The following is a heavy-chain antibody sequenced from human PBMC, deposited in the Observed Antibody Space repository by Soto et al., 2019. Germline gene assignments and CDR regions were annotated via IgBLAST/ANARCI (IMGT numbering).Heavy chain of an antibody. CDR3: ARAASHPDY. CDR1: GYTFTSYA. Sequence: QVQLVQSGAEVKKPGASVKVSCKASGYTFTSYAIYWVRQAPGQRLEWMGWMNADNGDTKYSQKFQGRVTITRDTAASTAYVELSSLTSEDTAVYYCARAASHPDYWGQGTLVTVSS. J-gene: IGHJ4*02. V-gene: IGHV1-3*01. CDR2: MNADNGDT.